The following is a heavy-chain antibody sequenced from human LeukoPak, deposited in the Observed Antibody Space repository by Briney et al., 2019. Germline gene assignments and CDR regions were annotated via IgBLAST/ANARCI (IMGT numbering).Heavy chain of an antibody. CDR1: GGSISSGGYS. Sequence: SQTLSLTCAVSGGSISSGGYSWSWIRQPPGKGLEWIGYIYHSGSTYYNPSLKSRVTISVDRSKNQFSLNLSSVTAADTAVYYCASSRGLRFSFDIWGQGTMVTGAS. CDR2: IYHSGST. J-gene: IGHJ3*02. V-gene: IGHV4-30-2*01. D-gene: IGHD3-3*01. CDR3: ASSRGLRFSFDI.